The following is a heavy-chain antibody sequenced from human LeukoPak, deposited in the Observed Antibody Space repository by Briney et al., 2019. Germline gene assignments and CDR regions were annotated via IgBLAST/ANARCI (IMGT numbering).Heavy chain of an antibody. Sequence: GGSLRLSCAASGFTFSSYAMSWVRRAPGKGLEWVSTISGSGGSTYYADSVKGRFTIFRDNSKNTLYLQMNSLRAEDTAVYYCAKQLLGIAVAGTAYWGQGTLVTVSS. D-gene: IGHD6-19*01. V-gene: IGHV3-23*01. J-gene: IGHJ4*02. CDR3: AKQLLGIAVAGTAY. CDR2: ISGSGGST. CDR1: GFTFSSYA.